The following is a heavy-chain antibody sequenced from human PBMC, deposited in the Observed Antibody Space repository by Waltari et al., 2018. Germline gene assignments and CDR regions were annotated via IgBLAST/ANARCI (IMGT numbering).Heavy chain of an antibody. CDR3: AKSYYDSSGYYYYYGMDV. CDR2: ISGSGGST. CDR1: GFTFSSYA. Sequence: VQLQESGGGLVQPGGSLRLSCAASGFTFSSYAMSWVRQAPGKGLEWVSAISGSGGSTYYADSVKGRFTISRDNSKNTLYLQMNSLRAEDTAVYYCAKSYYDSSGYYYYYGMDVWGQGTTVTVSS. J-gene: IGHJ6*02. V-gene: IGHV3-23*01. D-gene: IGHD3-22*01.